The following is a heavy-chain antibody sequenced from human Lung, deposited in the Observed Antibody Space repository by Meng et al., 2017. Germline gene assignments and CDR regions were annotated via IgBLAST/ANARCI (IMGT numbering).Heavy chain of an antibody. CDR2: IYHSGST. V-gene: IGHV4-4*02. CDR3: TKNDFYCLGY. CDR1: GGSISSDNW. Sequence: QGQLQESGPGLGTPSGTLSLTCAVSGGSISSDNWWSWVRQPPGKGLEWIGEIYHSGSTNYNPSLKSRITISVDKPKNQFSLTLSSVTAADTAVYYCTKNDFYCLGYWGQGTLVTVSS. D-gene: IGHD2-21*01. J-gene: IGHJ4*02.